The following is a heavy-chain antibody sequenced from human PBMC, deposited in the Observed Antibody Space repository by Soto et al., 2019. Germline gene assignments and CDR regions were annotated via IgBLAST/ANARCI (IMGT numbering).Heavy chain of an antibody. CDR3: AKNPHYDFWSGSPNWFDP. CDR2: ISGDGDNT. Sequence: GGSLRLSCAASGFTFSTYAMSWVRQSPGKGLEWVSSISGDGDNTYYADSVKGRFTISRDTSKNTLYLQMYSLRGEDTAVYYCAKNPHYDFWSGSPNWFDPWGQGTLVTVSS. J-gene: IGHJ5*02. V-gene: IGHV3-23*01. D-gene: IGHD3-3*01. CDR1: GFTFSTYA.